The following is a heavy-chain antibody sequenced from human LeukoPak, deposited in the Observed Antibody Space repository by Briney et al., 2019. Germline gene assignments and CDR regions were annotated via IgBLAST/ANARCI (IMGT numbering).Heavy chain of an antibody. CDR3: ARELYYYDSGGYYLGD. CDR2: ISYDGSNK. V-gene: IGHV3-30*04. Sequence: PGGSLRLSCAASGFTFSSYAMSWVRQAPGKGLEWVAVISYDGSNKYYADSVKGRFTISRDNSKNTLYLQMNSLRAEDTAVYYCARELYYYDSGGYYLGDWGQGTLVTVSS. D-gene: IGHD3-22*01. J-gene: IGHJ4*02. CDR1: GFTFSSYA.